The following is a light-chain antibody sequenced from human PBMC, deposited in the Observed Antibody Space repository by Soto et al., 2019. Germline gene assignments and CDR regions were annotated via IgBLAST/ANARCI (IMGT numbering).Light chain of an antibody. Sequence: EIVVTQSPATLSLSPGEVATLSCSASQSVGRDLAWYQQKPGQAPRLLIYDAYKRTTGIASRFSGSGSGTDFTLTISSLEPEDFAGYYCQQRSDWPSTFGGGTKVEIK. J-gene: IGKJ4*01. CDR1: QSVGRD. V-gene: IGKV3-11*01. CDR2: DAY. CDR3: QQRSDWPST.